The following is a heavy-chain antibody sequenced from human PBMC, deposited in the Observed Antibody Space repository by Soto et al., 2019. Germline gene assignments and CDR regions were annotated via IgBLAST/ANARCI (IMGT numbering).Heavy chain of an antibody. CDR3: ASLYCSSTSCYSWFDP. V-gene: IGHV4-59*01. CDR2: IYYSGST. CDR1: GGSISSYY. D-gene: IGHD2-2*01. J-gene: IGHJ5*02. Sequence: SETLSLTCTVSGGSISSYYWSWIRQPPGKGLEWIGYIYYSGSTNYNPSLKSRVTISVDTSKNQFSLKLSSVTAADTAVYYCASLYCSSTSCYSWFDPWGQGTLVTVSS.